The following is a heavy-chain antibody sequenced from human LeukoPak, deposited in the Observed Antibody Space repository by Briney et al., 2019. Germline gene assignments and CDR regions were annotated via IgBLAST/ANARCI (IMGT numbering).Heavy chain of an antibody. V-gene: IGHV3-7*01. J-gene: IGHJ6*03. CDR1: GFTFSSYW. Sequence: GGPLRLSCAASGFTFSSYWMSWVRQAPGKGLEWVANIKQDGSEKYYADSVKGRFTISRDNAKNSLYLQINSLRAEDTAVYYCARCMGSGWYDYYYYYMDAWGKGTTVTVSS. D-gene: IGHD6-19*01. CDR3: ARCMGSGWYDYYYYYMDA. CDR2: IKQDGSEK.